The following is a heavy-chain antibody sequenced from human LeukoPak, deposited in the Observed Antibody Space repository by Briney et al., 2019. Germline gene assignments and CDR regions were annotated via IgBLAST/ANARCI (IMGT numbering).Heavy chain of an antibody. V-gene: IGHV3-15*01. Sequence: GGSLRLSCVGSGFTFSNAWMSWVRQAPGKGLEWVGRIKSKTDGGTTDYAAPVKGRFTISRDDSKTTLYLQINSLKTEDTAVYFCTTANCASTSCYWARDAFEIWGQGTMVTVSS. D-gene: IGHD2-2*01. J-gene: IGHJ3*02. CDR2: IKSKTDGGTT. CDR3: TTANCASTSCYWARDAFEI. CDR1: GFTFSNAW.